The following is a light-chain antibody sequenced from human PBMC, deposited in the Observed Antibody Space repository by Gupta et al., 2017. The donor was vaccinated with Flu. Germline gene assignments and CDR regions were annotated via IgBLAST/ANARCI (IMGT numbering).Light chain of an antibody. CDR3: SSYTSSSTPVI. Sequence: QSALTPPASVSGSPGQPITISCTGTSSDVGSYSFVSWYQQYPGKAPKLMIYEVSNRPSGVSNRFSGSKSGNTASLTISGLQAEDEADYYCSSYTSSSTPVIFGGGTKLTVL. CDR2: EVS. V-gene: IGLV2-14*01. CDR1: SSDVGSYSF. J-gene: IGLJ2*01.